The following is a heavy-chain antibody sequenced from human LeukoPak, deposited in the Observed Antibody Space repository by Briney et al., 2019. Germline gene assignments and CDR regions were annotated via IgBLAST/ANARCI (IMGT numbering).Heavy chain of an antibody. CDR3: TTGYGSNWYA. Sequence: GGSLRLSCAASGFTFRDAWMSWVRQAPGKGLEWVGRVTKKTDGGTTEYATSVKVRFTISRDDSKNTLYLQMDSLKSEDTAVYYCTTGYGSNWYAWGQGTLVTVSS. CDR1: GFTFRDAW. CDR2: VTKKTDGGTT. V-gene: IGHV3-15*01. D-gene: IGHD6-13*01. J-gene: IGHJ5*02.